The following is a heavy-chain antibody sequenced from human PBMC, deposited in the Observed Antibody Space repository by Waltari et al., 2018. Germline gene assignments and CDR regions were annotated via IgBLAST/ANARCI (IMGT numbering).Heavy chain of an antibody. Sequence: QVQLQESGPGLVKPSETLSLTCTVSGGSISSHYWSWIRQPPGKGLEWIGYIYYSGSTTYNPSLKSRVTISVDTSKNQFSLELSSVTAADTAVYYCARVSRGDAFDIWGQGTMVTVSS. CDR3: ARVSRGDAFDI. CDR1: GGSISSHY. J-gene: IGHJ3*02. CDR2: IYYSGST. V-gene: IGHV4-59*11. D-gene: IGHD3-16*01.